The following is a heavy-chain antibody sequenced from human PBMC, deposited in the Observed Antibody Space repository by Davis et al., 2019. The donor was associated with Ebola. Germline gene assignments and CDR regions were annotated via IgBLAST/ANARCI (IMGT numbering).Heavy chain of an antibody. V-gene: IGHV3-74*01. CDR3: ARDRYYTIDV. CDR2: IHSDGTST. CDR1: GFTFSAYS. Sequence: GESLKISCAASGFTFSAYSMNWVRQAPGKGLVWVSRIHSDGTSTIYTDSVKGRFTISRDNAKNTLYLQMNSLRAEDTAVYYCARDRYYTIDVWGQGTTVTVSS. J-gene: IGHJ6*02. D-gene: IGHD3-10*01.